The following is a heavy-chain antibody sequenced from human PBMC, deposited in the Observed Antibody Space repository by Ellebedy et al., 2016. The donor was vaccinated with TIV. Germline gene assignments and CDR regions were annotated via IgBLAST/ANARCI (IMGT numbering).Heavy chain of an antibody. J-gene: IGHJ4*02. CDR1: GFPFGSFW. D-gene: IGHD5-12*01. CDR2: KKEDGSEK. Sequence: GESLKISCAASGFPFGSFWMSWVRQAPGKGLEWVANKKEDGSEKYYVDSVRGRFTISRDNAKNSLYLQMNSLRAEDTAVYYCARDRGYDTFDYWGQGILVTVSS. V-gene: IGHV3-7*01. CDR3: ARDRGYDTFDY.